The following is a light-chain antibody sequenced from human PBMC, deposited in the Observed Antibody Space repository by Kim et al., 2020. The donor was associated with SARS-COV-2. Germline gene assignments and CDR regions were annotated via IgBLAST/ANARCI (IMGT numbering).Light chain of an antibody. J-gene: IGLJ2*01. CDR1: NIGGKT. CDR2: YDG. V-gene: IGLV3-21*04. CDR3: PVWDSSRDHVL. Sequence: SYELTQPPSVSVAPGQTARITCGGNNIGGKTVHWYQQKPGQAPVLVIRYDGDRPSGIPERFSGSNSGNTATLTISRVEAGDEADYYCPVWDSSRDHVLFG.